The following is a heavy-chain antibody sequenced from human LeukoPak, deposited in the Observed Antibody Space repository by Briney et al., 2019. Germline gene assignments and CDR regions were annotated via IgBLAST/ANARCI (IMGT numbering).Heavy chain of an antibody. Sequence: GGSLRLSCAASGFTFSSYSMNWVRQAPGKGLEWVSYISSSSTIYYADSVKGRFTISRDNAKNSLYLQMNSLRAEDTAVYYCARDRGSRNFDYWGQGTLVTVSS. D-gene: IGHD3-16*01. J-gene: IGHJ4*02. CDR2: ISSSSTI. CDR1: GFTFSSYS. V-gene: IGHV3-48*01. CDR3: ARDRGSRNFDY.